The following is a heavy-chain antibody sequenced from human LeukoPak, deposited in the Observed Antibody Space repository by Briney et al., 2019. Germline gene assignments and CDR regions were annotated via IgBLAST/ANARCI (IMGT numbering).Heavy chain of an antibody. J-gene: IGHJ5*02. CDR1: GFIFSSDW. CDR2: IKEDGSEK. D-gene: IGHD5-12*01. Sequence: GGSLRLSCVASGFIFSSDWMSWVRQAPGRGLEWLANIKEDGSEKYYVDSVKGRFTISRDNAKNSLYLQMNSLRAEDTAIYYCAVARGAWGQGTLVTVSS. CDR3: AVARGA. V-gene: IGHV3-7*01.